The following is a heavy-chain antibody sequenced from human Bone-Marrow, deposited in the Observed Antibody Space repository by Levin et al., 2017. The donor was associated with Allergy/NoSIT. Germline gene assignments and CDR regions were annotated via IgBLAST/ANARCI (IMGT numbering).Heavy chain of an antibody. V-gene: IGHV3-30*04. J-gene: IGHJ3*01. CDR2: ISHDETSI. CDR3: ATAGRTSGYADAFEF. D-gene: IGHD3-22*01. CDR1: GSMFSSFV. Sequence: PGGSLRLSCVVSGSMFSSFVLHWVRQAPGKGLEWVAVISHDETSIIYADSVRGRFTISKDNFKKTLFLQMNSLRDEDTAVYYCATAGRTSGYADAFEFWGQGTMVTVSS.